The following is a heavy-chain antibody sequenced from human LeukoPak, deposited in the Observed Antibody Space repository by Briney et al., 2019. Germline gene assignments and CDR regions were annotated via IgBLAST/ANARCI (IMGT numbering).Heavy chain of an antibody. D-gene: IGHD3-22*01. V-gene: IGHV3-21*01. Sequence: GGSLRLSCAASVFSFSDYLMNWVRQAPGKGLEGGSFISSYSTYIYYADSLKVRFTISRDNAKNSMYLQMNSLRAEETAVYYCARDSFAGYDSSGYSSYDYWGQGTLVTVSS. CDR2: ISSYSTYI. CDR3: ARDSFAGYDSSGYSSYDY. J-gene: IGHJ4*02. CDR1: VFSFSDYL.